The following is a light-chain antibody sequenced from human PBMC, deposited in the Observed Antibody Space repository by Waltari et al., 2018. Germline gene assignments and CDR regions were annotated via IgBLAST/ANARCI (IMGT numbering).Light chain of an antibody. V-gene: IGKV3-11*01. CDR2: DAS. J-gene: IGKJ2*01. CDR1: QSVDTF. Sequence: EIVLTQSPATLSLSPGERATLSCTASQSVDTFLAWYQQKPGQPPRLLIFDASNRATGIPARFSGFGSGTDFTLTISSLEPEDFAVYYCQQCYSTPYTFGQGTKLEIK. CDR3: QQCYSTPYT.